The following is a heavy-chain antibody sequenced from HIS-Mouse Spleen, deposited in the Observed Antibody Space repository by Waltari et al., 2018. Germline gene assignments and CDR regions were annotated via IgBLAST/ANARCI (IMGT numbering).Heavy chain of an antibody. Sequence: QLQLQESGPGLVKPSETLSLTCTVSGGSISSSSYYWGWIRQPPGKGLEWIGSIYYSGGTYYNPALKSRVTISVDTSKTQFSLKPSSVTAADTAVYYCAREIPYSSSWYDWYFDLWGRGTLVTVSS. J-gene: IGHJ2*01. CDR1: GGSISSSSYY. CDR2: IYYSGGT. D-gene: IGHD6-13*01. V-gene: IGHV4-39*07. CDR3: AREIPYSSSWYDWYFDL.